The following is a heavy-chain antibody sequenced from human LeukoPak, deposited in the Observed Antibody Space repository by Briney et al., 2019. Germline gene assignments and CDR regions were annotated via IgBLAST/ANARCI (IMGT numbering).Heavy chain of an antibody. CDR2: FFQSEKS. V-gene: IGHV4-38-2*01. CDR3: ARVLPVPYLLDS. D-gene: IGHD2/OR15-2a*01. J-gene: IGHJ4*02. CDR1: GHSSTRGYY. Sequence: PSETLSLTCAISGHSSTRGYYWAWFRQSPGKGLEWIATFFQSEKSFYNASLKSRVIMSLDTSKSQFSLNLTSVTAADTAAYYCARVLPVPYLLDSWGQGTHVTVSS.